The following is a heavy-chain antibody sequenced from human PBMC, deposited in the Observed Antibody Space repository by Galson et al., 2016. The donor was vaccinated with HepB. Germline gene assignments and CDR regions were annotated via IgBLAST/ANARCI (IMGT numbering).Heavy chain of an antibody. Sequence: PALVKPTQTLTLTCTFSGFSLSTSGVGVGWIRQPPGRALEWLALIYWNDDKRYSPSLKSRLTITKDTSKNQVVLTMTNMDPVDTGTYYCAQTVRGTTVSTRWLDPWGQGTLVTVSS. CDR2: IYWNDDK. J-gene: IGHJ5*02. CDR1: GFSLSTSGVG. CDR3: AQTVRGTTVSTRWLDP. D-gene: IGHD4-11*01. V-gene: IGHV2-5*01.